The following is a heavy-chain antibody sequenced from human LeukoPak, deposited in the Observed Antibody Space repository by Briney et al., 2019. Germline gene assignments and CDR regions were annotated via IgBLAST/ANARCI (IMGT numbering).Heavy chain of an antibody. CDR1: GNYW. Sequence: GGSLRLSCAASGNYWMHWVRQAPGKGLVWVSNINSDGSWTSYADSVKGRFTISKDNAKNTVYLQMNSLRAEDTAVYYCVSFYETYWGRGTLVTVSS. V-gene: IGHV3-74*01. D-gene: IGHD2/OR15-2a*01. J-gene: IGHJ4*02. CDR2: INSDGSWT. CDR3: VSFYETY.